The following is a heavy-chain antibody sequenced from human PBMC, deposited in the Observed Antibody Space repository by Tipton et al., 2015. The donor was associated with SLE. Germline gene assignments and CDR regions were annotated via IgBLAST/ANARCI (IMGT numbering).Heavy chain of an antibody. CDR1: GFTFDDYG. CDR3: ARVYCSSATCYQIDC. CDR2: NNWNGGST. Sequence: SLRLSCAASGFTFDDYGMSWVRQAPGKGLEWVSGNNWNGGSTGYADSVKGRFSISRDNAKNSLYLQMNSLRAEDTALYYCARVYCSSATCYQIDCWGQGTLVTVSS. D-gene: IGHD2-2*01. J-gene: IGHJ4*02. V-gene: IGHV3-20*04.